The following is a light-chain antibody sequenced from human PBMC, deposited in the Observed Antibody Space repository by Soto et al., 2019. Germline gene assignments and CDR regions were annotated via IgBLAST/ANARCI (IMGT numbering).Light chain of an antibody. Sequence: EIVLTQSPATLSLSPGERATLSCRASQSVSSSYLAWYQQKPGQAPRLLIYGASSRATGIPDRFSGSGSGTDFTLTISRLEPEDFAVYYCQQHSNSPLTFGQGTKVEIK. V-gene: IGKV3-20*01. J-gene: IGKJ1*01. CDR3: QQHSNSPLT. CDR1: QSVSSSY. CDR2: GAS.